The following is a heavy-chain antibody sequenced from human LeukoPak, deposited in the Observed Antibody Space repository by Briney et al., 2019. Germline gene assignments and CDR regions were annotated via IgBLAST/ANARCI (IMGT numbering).Heavy chain of an antibody. V-gene: IGHV3-73*01. D-gene: IGHD2-2*02. CDR3: TREGCGATSCYTNDF. CDR2: IRSKGNSYEA. Sequence: EAGGSLRLSCAASGFTLSGFPIHWVRQASGKGLEWIGRIRSKGNSYEAAYAASVKGRFTISRDDSENMTYLQMSSLRTEDTALYYCTREGCGATSCYTNDFWGQGTLVTVSS. CDR1: GFTLSGFP. J-gene: IGHJ4*02.